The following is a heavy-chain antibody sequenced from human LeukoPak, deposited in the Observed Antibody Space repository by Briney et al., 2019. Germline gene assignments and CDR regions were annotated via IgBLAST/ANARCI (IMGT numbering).Heavy chain of an antibody. J-gene: IGHJ4*02. CDR2: IYYSGST. CDR3: ARASHDYGEYSHFDY. Sequence: SETLSLTCAVSGGSISSGGYSWSWIRQPPGKGLEWIGYIYYSGSTYYNPSLKSRVTISVDTSKNQFSLKLSSVTAADTAVYYCARASHDYGEYSHFDYWGQGTLVTVSS. D-gene: IGHD4-17*01. CDR1: GGSISSGGYS. V-gene: IGHV4-30-4*07.